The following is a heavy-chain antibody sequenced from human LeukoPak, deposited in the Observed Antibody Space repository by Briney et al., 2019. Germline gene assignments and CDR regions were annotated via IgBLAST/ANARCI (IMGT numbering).Heavy chain of an antibody. J-gene: IGHJ3*01. CDR2: INNGRT. CDR3: ARDHSVLVAAIGSAPAFDV. Sequence: GGSLRLSCAASGFTFSSYAMSWVRQAPGKGLEWVSAINNGRTYYADSVKGRFTISRDNSRNALFLQINSLGVEDTAVYYCARDHSVLVAAIGSAPAFDVWGHGTMVIVSP. D-gene: IGHD2-21*02. V-gene: IGHV3-23*01. CDR1: GFTFSSYA.